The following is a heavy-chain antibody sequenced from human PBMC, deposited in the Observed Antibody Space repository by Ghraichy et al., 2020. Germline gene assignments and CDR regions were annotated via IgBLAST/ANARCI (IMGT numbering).Heavy chain of an antibody. Sequence: SETLSLTCTVSGGSISSGSNFWGWIRQPPGKGLEWIGNIYYSGSTYYNPSLKSRVTISVDTSRNQFSLKLSSVTVADTAVYYCARVHCSSSTCFFPDAFDMGGQGTVVTVSP. V-gene: IGHV4-39*01. D-gene: IGHD2-15*01. CDR2: IYYSGST. J-gene: IGHJ3*02. CDR1: GGSISSGSNF. CDR3: ARVHCSSSTCFFPDAFDM.